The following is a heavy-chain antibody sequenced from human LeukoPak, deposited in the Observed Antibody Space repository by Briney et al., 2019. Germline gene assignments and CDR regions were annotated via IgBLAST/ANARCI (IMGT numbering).Heavy chain of an antibody. CDR2: IRYDGGTE. J-gene: IGHJ4*02. V-gene: IGHV3-30*02. D-gene: IGHD3-10*01. Sequence: AGGSLRLSCAASGFTFSSYGMYWVRQAPGKGLEWVTFIRYDGGTEYYADSVKGRFTISRDNVADLVHVQMTSLTTDDTAVYYCVKDQYGSSGIFDYWGQGIPLTVYS. CDR3: VKDQYGSSGIFDY. CDR1: GFTFSSYG.